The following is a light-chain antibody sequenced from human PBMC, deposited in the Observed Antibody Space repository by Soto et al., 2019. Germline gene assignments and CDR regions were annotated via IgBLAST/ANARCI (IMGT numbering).Light chain of an antibody. Sequence: EIVLTQSPATLSVSPGERATLSCRASQSVSSRLAWYHQKPGQSPRLLIYGASTRATGIPDRFSGSGSGTDFTLTISRLEPEDFAVYYCQQYGSSPPTFGQGTKVDIK. J-gene: IGKJ1*01. CDR1: QSVSSR. V-gene: IGKV3-20*01. CDR3: QQYGSSPPT. CDR2: GAS.